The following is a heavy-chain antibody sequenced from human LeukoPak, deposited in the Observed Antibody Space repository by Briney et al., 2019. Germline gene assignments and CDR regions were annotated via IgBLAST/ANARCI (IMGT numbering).Heavy chain of an antibody. CDR3: VSFYEAY. J-gene: IGHJ4*02. CDR2: INSDGSWT. V-gene: IGHV3-74*01. D-gene: IGHD2/OR15-2a*01. Sequence: GSLRLSCAASGNYWMHWVRQVPGKGLVWVSHINSDGSWTSYADSVKGRFTISKDNAKNTVYLQMNSLRAEDTAVYYCVSFYEAYWGRGTLVTVSS. CDR1: GNYW.